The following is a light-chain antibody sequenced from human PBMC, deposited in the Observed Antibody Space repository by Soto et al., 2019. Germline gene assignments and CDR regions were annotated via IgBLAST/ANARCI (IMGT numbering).Light chain of an antibody. V-gene: IGKV1-5*03. Sequence: DIQMTQSPSTLSASVGDRVTITCRATQSLSSWLAWYQQKPGKAPKLLIYQASSLVNGVPSRFSGSGSGTEFTLTISSLQPDDFATYYCQQYSSYSVTFGGGTKVEIK. CDR2: QAS. J-gene: IGKJ4*01. CDR3: QQYSSYSVT. CDR1: QSLSSW.